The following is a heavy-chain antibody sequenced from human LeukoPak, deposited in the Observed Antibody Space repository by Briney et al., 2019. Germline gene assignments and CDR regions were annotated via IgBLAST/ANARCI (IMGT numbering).Heavy chain of an antibody. Sequence: PGGSLRLSCAASGFTFSSYAMNWDRQAPGKGLEWVSGISGSGSITYYADSVKGRFTISRDNSKNTLYLQMNSLRAEDTAVYYCAKDQGYYYDTSGYYYWSYWGQGTLVTVSS. CDR1: GFTFSSYA. D-gene: IGHD3-22*01. J-gene: IGHJ4*02. CDR3: AKDQGYYYDTSGYYYWSY. V-gene: IGHV3-23*01. CDR2: ISGSGSIT.